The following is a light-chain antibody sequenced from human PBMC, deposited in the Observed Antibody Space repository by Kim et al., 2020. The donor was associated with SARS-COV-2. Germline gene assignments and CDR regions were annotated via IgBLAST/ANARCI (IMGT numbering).Light chain of an antibody. V-gene: IGKV1-9*01. CDR2: SAS. CDR3: QQLNDYPYT. J-gene: IGKJ2*01. CDR1: QGISSSY. Sequence: DIQLTQSPSFLSAFVGDRVTITCRASQGISSSYLAWYQQKPGKAPKLLISSASTLQSGVPYRFSGSGSGAEFSLTISSLQPEDSATYYCQQLNDYPYTFGQGTKLEI.